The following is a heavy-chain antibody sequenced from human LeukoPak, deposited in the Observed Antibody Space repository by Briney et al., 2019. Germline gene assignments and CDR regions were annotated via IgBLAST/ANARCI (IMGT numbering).Heavy chain of an antibody. CDR2: IIPIFGTA. V-gene: IGHV1-69*13. CDR1: GGTFCSYA. D-gene: IGHD2-21*02. J-gene: IGHJ2*01. Sequence: GASVKVSCTASGGTFCSYAISWVRQAPGQGLEWMGGIIPIFGTANYAQKFQGRVTITADESTSTAYMELSSLRSEDTAVYYCARGPPPGTGAYCGGDCYAHWYFDLWGRGTLVTVSS. CDR3: ARGPPPGTGAYCGGDCYAHWYFDL.